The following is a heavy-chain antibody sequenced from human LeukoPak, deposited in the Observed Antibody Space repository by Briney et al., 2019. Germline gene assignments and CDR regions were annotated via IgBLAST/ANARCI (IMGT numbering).Heavy chain of an antibody. Sequence: SETLSLTCTVSGGSISTSNYYWGWIRQPPGKGLEWIGTIYYSGSTYYNPSLTSRVTISVDTSKNQFSLKLSSVTAADTAVYYCARHKDYYYSYMDVWGKGTTVTISS. V-gene: IGHV4-39*01. J-gene: IGHJ6*03. CDR3: ARHKDYYYSYMDV. CDR2: IYYSGST. CDR1: GGSISTSNYY.